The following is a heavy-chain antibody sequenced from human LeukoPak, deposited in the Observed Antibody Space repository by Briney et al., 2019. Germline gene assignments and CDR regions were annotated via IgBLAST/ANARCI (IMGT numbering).Heavy chain of an antibody. Sequence: ASVKVSCKASGYTFTGYYMHRVRQAPGQGLEWMEWINPNSGGTNYAQKFQGRVTMTRDTSISTAYMELSRLRSDDRAVYYCARDGDTAMVSDYWGQGTLVTVSS. CDR3: ARDGDTAMVSDY. D-gene: IGHD5-18*01. CDR2: INPNSGGT. J-gene: IGHJ4*02. V-gene: IGHV1-2*02. CDR1: GYTFTGYY.